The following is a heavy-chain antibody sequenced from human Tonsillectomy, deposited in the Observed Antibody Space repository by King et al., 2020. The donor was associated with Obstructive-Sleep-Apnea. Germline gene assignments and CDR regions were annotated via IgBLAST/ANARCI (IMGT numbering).Heavy chain of an antibody. Sequence: VQLQQWGAGLLKPSETLSLTCAVYGGSFSGYYWSWIRQPPGKGLEWIGEINHSGSTNYNPSLKSRVTISVDTSKNQFSLKLRPVTAADTAVYYCAAFPYYYGSGDIDYWGQGTLVTVSS. D-gene: IGHD3-10*01. CDR1: GGSFSGYY. V-gene: IGHV4-34*01. J-gene: IGHJ4*02. CDR2: INHSGST. CDR3: AAFPYYYGSGDIDY.